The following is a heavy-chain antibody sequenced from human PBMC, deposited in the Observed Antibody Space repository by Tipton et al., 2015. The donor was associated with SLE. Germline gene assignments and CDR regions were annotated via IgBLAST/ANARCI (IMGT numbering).Heavy chain of an antibody. D-gene: IGHD4-17*01. V-gene: IGHV6-1*01. CDR2: TYYRSKWYN. Sequence: GLVKPSQTLSLTCAISGDSVSSNSAAWNWIRQSPSRGLEWLGRTYYRSKWYNDYAVSVKSRITINPDTSKNQFSLQLNSVTPEDTAVYYCARAVTTRTWDSDYFDYWGQGTLVTVSS. CDR1: GDSVSSNSAA. J-gene: IGHJ4*02. CDR3: ARAVTTRTWDSDYFDY.